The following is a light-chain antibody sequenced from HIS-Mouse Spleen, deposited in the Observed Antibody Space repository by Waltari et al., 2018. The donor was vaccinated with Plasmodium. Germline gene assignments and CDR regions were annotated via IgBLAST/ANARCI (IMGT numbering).Light chain of an antibody. CDR3: QQYNNWSFT. Sequence: EIVMTQSPATLSVSPGERATHSCRASQSVSSNLAWYQQKPAQAPRLLIYGASTRATVIPARFSGSGSGTEFTLTISSLQSEDFAVYYCQQYNNWSFTFGPGTKVDIK. CDR2: GAS. J-gene: IGKJ3*01. CDR1: QSVSSN. V-gene: IGKV3-15*01.